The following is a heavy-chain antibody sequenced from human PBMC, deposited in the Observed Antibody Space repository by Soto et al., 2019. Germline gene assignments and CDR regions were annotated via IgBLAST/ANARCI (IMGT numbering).Heavy chain of an antibody. CDR2: IDPSDSYT. CDR3: ASSSSSWFGSWYYYGMDV. V-gene: IGHV5-10-1*01. J-gene: IGHJ6*02. Sequence: GESLKISCKGSGYSFTSYWISWVRQMPGKGLEWTGRIDPSDSYTNYSPSFQGHVTISADKSISTAYLQWSSLKASDTAMYYCASSSSSWFGSWYYYGMDVWGQGTTVTVSS. D-gene: IGHD6-13*01. CDR1: GYSFTSYW.